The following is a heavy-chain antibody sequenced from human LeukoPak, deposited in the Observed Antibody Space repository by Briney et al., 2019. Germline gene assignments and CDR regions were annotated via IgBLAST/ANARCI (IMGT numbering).Heavy chain of an antibody. CDR1: GFTFSSYD. V-gene: IGHV3-23*01. J-gene: IGHJ4*02. CDR2: ISSSGGST. CDR3: ARDDMNYFDY. Sequence: GGSLRLSCAASGFTFSSYDMTWVRQAPGKGLEWASLISSSGGSTYYADSVKGRFTISRDNAKKSPYLQMNSLRAEDTAVYYCARDDMNYFDYWGQGTLVTVSS.